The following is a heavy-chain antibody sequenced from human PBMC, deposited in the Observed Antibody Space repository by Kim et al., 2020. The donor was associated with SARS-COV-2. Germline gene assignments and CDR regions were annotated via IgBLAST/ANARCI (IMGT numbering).Heavy chain of an antibody. D-gene: IGHD3-22*01. Sequence: SETLSLTCAVYGGSFSGYYWSWIRQPPGKGLEWIGEINHSGSTNYNPSLKSRVTISVDTSKNQFSLKLSSVTAADTAVYYCARGPVVVEHAGAFDSWGQG. V-gene: IGHV4-34*01. CDR3: ARGPVVVEHAGAFDS. J-gene: IGHJ3*02. CDR1: GGSFSGYY. CDR2: INHSGST.